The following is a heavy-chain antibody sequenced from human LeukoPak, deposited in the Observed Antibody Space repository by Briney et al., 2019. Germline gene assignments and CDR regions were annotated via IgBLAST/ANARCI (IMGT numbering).Heavy chain of an antibody. CDR1: GFTFSDYY. V-gene: IGHV3-11*01. CDR3: ARATLVARLALLDY. D-gene: IGHD4/OR15-4a*01. J-gene: IGHJ4*02. CDR2: ISSTGSTI. Sequence: GLSLRLSCAASGFTFSDYYMSWIRQAPGKGLEWVSYISSTGSTIYYADSVKGRFTISRDNAKNSLYRQMNSLISEDTAVYYCARATLVARLALLDYWGQGTLVTVSS.